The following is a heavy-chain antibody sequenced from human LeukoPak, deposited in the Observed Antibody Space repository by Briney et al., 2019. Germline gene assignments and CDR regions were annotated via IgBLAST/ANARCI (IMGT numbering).Heavy chain of an antibody. Sequence: GGSLRLSCAASGFTFNDAWMNWVRQAPGKGLEWVGRIKSNTDGGTTDYAAPVKGRFTISRDDSKNMLYLQMNSLKTEDTAVYYCTTRGITVSGPGSWGQGTLVTVSS. V-gene: IGHV3-15*01. CDR1: GFTFNDAW. J-gene: IGHJ5*02. CDR2: IKSNTDGGTT. D-gene: IGHD6-19*01. CDR3: TTRGITVSGPGS.